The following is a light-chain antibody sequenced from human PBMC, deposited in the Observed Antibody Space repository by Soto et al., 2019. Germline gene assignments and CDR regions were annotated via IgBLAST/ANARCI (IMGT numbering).Light chain of an antibody. CDR1: QSITSGF. V-gene: IGKV3-15*01. CDR3: EQYTTWPIT. J-gene: IGKJ5*01. CDR2: GAT. Sequence: MTQAPSTLSLSPGERATLSCRASQSITSGFLAWYQLKPGEAPGLLYYGATTRATGIPAKCSGSASGTEFTLTISILHSEDFTVYYCEQYTTWPITFGQGTRLEI.